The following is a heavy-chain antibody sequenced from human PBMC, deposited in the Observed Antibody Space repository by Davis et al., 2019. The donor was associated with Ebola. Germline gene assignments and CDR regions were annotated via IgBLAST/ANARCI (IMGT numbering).Heavy chain of an antibody. CDR3: ARDRMRGYGSGSYH. J-gene: IGHJ5*02. CDR2: TSAYNGNT. Sequence: AASVKVSCKASGGTFSSYAISRVRQATGQGLEWMGWTSAYNGNTNYAQKLQGRVTMTTDTSTSTAYMELRSLRSDDTAVYYCARDRMRGYGSGSYHWGQGTLVTVSS. CDR1: GGTFSSYA. D-gene: IGHD3-10*01. V-gene: IGHV1-18*01.